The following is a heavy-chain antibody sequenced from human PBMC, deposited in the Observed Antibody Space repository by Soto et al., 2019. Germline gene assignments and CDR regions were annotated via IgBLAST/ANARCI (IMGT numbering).Heavy chain of an antibody. CDR1: GGSISSGGYY. J-gene: IGHJ3*02. CDR2: IYYSGRT. V-gene: IGHV4-31*01. D-gene: IGHD2-8*01. Sequence: QVQLQESGPGLVKPSQTLSLTCTVSGGSISSGGYYWSWIRQHPGKGLEWIGYIYYSGRTYYNPSLKSPFTISVDTSKIQFSLKLSSVTAADTAVYYCARDNGMSFDIWGQGTMVTVAS. CDR3: ARDNGMSFDI.